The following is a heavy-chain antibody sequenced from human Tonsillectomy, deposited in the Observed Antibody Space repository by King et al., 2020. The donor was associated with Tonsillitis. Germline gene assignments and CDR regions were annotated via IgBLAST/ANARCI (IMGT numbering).Heavy chain of an antibody. Sequence: VQLQQWGAGLLKPSETLCLTCAVYGGSFSGYYWSWIRQPPGKGLEWIGEINHSGSTNYNPSLKSRVTISVDTTKNQFSLKLSSVTAADTAVYYCARVFSPSGISGFDYWGQGTLVTVSS. CDR1: GGSFSGYY. CDR3: ARVFSPSGISGFDY. D-gene: IGHD2-2*01. J-gene: IGHJ4*02. V-gene: IGHV4-34*01. CDR2: INHSGST.